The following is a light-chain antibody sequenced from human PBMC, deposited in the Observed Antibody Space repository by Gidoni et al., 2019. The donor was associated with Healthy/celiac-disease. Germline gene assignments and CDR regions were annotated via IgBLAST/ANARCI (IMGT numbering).Light chain of an antibody. CDR2: EDN. V-gene: IGLV6-57*02. CDR3: QSYDSSNHWV. CDR1: SGSIASNY. Sequence: FMLPQPHSVSESPGTTVTISCTGSSGSIASNYVQWYQQRPGSAPTTVIYEDNQRPSGVPDRFSGSIDSSSNSASLTIAGLKTEDEADYYCQSYDSSNHWVFGGGTKLTVL. J-gene: IGLJ3*02.